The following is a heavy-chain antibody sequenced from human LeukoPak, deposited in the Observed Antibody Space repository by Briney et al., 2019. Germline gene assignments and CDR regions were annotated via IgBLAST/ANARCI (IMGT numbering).Heavy chain of an antibody. D-gene: IGHD3-10*01. V-gene: IGHV3-21*01. CDR2: ISSSSSYI. CDR3: ARDPNLWFPFDY. Sequence: GGTLRLSCAASGFTFSSYGMSWVRQAPGKGLEWVSSISSSSSYIYYADSVKGQFTISRDNAKNSLYLQMNSLRAEDTAVYYCARDPNLWFPFDYWGQGTLVTVSS. CDR1: GFTFSSYG. J-gene: IGHJ4*02.